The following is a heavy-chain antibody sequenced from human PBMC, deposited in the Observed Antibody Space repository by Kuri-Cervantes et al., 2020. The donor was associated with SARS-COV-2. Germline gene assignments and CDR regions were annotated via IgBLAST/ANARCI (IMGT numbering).Heavy chain of an antibody. CDR3: ARGPLRSSSWSVLGAYYYYYMDV. CDR1: GFTFSTYA. CDR2: ISYDGSNK. J-gene: IGHJ6*03. Sequence: GGSLKLSCAASGFTFSTYAMHWVRQAPGKGLEWVAVISYDGSNKYYADSVKGRFTISRDNSKNTLYLQMNSLRAEDTAVYYCARGPLRSSSWSVLGAYYYYYMDVWGKGTTVTVSS. D-gene: IGHD6-13*01. V-gene: IGHV3-30-3*01.